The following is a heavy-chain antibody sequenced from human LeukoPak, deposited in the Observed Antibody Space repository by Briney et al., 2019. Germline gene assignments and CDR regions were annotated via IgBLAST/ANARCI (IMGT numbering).Heavy chain of an antibody. CDR1: GFTFSSYA. CDR3: ARVDCSGGSCYLRPFDY. V-gene: IGHV3-30-3*01. Sequence: GGSLRLSCAASGFTFSSYALHWGRQSPGKGLEGGAVISYDGSNKYYADSVRGRFTISRDNSKHTLYLQMNSLRVEDTAVYHCARVDCSGGSCYLRPFDYWGQGTLVTVSS. J-gene: IGHJ4*02. D-gene: IGHD2-15*01. CDR2: ISYDGSNK.